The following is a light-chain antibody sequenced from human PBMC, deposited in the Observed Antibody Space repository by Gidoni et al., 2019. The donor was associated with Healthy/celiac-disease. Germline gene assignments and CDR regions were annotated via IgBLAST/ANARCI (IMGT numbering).Light chain of an antibody. CDR2: DAS. Sequence: SYVLTQPPSVSVAPGQTARITCGGNNIGSKSVQWYQQTPGQAPVLVVYDASGRPSGIPERFSGSNSGNTATLTISRVEAGEEADYYCQVWDSSSDHYVFGTGTKVTVL. CDR3: QVWDSSSDHYV. V-gene: IGLV3-21*02. CDR1: NIGSKS. J-gene: IGLJ1*01.